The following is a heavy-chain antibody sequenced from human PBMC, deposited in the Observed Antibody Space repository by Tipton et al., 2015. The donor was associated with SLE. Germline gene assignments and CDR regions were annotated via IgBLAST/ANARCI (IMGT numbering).Heavy chain of an antibody. V-gene: IGHV4-59*01. D-gene: IGHD1-26*01. CDR1: GGSTSNSY. CDR3: ARRVPHRYYFDL. Sequence: TLSLTCTVSGGSTSNSYWTWIRQPPGKGLEWIGSIFYTGSVHDNPSLTSRVTMSLDTSKSQFSLRLTSVSAADTAMYFCARRVPHRYYFDLWGRGTLVTVSS. J-gene: IGHJ2*01. CDR2: IFYTGSV.